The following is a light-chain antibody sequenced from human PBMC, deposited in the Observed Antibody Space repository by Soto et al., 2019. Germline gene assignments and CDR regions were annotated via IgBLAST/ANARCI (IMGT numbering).Light chain of an antibody. CDR2: EVN. CDR3: CSSVGSPNWV. Sequence: QSALTQPASVSGSPGQSITISCTGTSSDVGSYDRGSWYQQHPGKAPTLIIYEVNKRPSGVSNRFSGSKSGNMASLTISGLHAEDEADYYCCSSVGSPNWVFGGGTKLTVL. V-gene: IGLV2-23*02. CDR1: SSDVGSYDR. J-gene: IGLJ3*02.